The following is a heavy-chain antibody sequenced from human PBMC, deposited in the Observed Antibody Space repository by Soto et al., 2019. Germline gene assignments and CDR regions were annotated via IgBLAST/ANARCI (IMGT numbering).Heavy chain of an antibody. CDR3: ARVTINVSTYYFDY. CDR1: GGSISSYY. Sequence: SETLSLTCSVSGGSISSYYLSWIRQPPGKGLEWIGYIFYSRSTNYNPSLKSRVTMSIDTSKNQFSLKLSSVTAADTAVYYCARVTINVSTYYFDYWGQGTLVTVSS. V-gene: IGHV4-59*01. J-gene: IGHJ4*02. CDR2: IFYSRST.